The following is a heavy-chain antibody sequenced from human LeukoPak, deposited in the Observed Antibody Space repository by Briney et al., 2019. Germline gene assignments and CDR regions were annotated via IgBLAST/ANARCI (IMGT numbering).Heavy chain of an antibody. Sequence: PGGSLRLSCAASGFTFSSYWMHWVRQAPGKGPVWVSRISGDGRSTRYADSVKGRFTISRDNTKNALYLQMNTLRAEDTAVYYCARTNYYFDYWGQGTLVTVSS. D-gene: IGHD4/OR15-4a*01. V-gene: IGHV3-74*01. J-gene: IGHJ4*02. CDR2: ISGDGRST. CDR1: GFTFSSYW. CDR3: ARTNYYFDY.